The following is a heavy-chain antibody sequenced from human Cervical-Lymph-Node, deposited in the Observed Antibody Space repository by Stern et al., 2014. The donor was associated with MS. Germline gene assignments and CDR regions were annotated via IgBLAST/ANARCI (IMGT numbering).Heavy chain of an antibody. CDR1: GGTLSTYA. D-gene: IGHD5-24*01. V-gene: IGHV1-69*01. J-gene: IGHJ3*02. CDR2: IIPIFGTT. CDR3: ATREGYNRDDAFDI. Sequence: QVQLVQSGPEVQKPGSSVKVSCEASGGTLSTYAFSWVRQAPGQGLEWMGGIIPIFGTTNYAQKFRGRVKIIADESTSTVYMELSSLRSEDTAVYYCATREGYNRDDAFDIWGQGTLVTVSS.